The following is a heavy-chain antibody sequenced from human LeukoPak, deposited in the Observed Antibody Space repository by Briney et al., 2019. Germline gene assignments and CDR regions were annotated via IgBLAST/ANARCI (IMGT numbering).Heavy chain of an antibody. CDR2: ISGSGGST. D-gene: IGHD5-24*01. CDR3: AKDPLHPTRDGYIAADY. V-gene: IGHV3-23*01. CDR1: GFTFSSYA. Sequence: GGSLRLSCAASGFTFSSYAMSWVRQAPGKGLEWVSAISGSGGSTYYADSVKGRFTISRDNSKNTLYLQMNSLTAEDTAVYYCAKDPLHPTRDGYIAADYWGQGTLVTVSS. J-gene: IGHJ4*02.